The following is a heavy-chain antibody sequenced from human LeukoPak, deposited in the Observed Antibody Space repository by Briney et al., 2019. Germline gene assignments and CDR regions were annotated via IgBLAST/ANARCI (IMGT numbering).Heavy chain of an antibody. CDR1: GYSFTSYW. J-gene: IGHJ5*02. CDR2: IYPGDSDT. V-gene: IGHV5-51*01. D-gene: IGHD3-10*01. Sequence: GESLKISCKGSGYSFTSYWIGWVRQMPGKGLEWMGIIYPGDSDTRYSPSSQGQVTISADKSISTAYLQWSSLKASDTAMYYCARSPRGSGSENWFDPWGQGTLVTVSS. CDR3: ARSPRGSGSENWFDP.